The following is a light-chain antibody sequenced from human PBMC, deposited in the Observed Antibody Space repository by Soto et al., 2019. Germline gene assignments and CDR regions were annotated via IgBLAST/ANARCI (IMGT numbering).Light chain of an antibody. CDR3: QSYDSSLSGYLV. CDR2: GNS. J-gene: IGLJ3*02. CDR1: SSNIGAGYD. V-gene: IGLV1-40*01. Sequence: QSVLTQPPSVSGAPGQRVTISCTGISSNIGAGYDVHWYQQLPGTAPKLLIYGNSNRPSGVPDRFSGSKSGTSASLAITGLQAEDESYYYCQSYDSSLSGYLVFGGGTKVTVL.